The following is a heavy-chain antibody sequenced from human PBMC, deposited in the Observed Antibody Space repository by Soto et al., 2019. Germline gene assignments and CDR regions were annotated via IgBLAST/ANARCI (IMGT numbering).Heavy chain of an antibody. CDR3: ARAEVTPDFFDY. Sequence: GGSLRLSCAASGFSVRTNYMTWVRQAPGKGLEWVSVFESGGSIYYAESVKGRFIISRDYAKNTVYLQMYSLRAEDTAVYYCARAEVTPDFFDYWGQGTLVTVSS. D-gene: IGHD2-21*02. J-gene: IGHJ4*02. CDR1: GFSVRTNY. V-gene: IGHV3-53*01. CDR2: FESGGSI.